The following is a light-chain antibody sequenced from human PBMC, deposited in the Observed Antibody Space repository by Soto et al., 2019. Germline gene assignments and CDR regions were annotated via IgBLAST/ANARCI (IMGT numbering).Light chain of an antibody. V-gene: IGKV3-11*01. CDR3: QPRSNWPLT. J-gene: IGKJ4*01. Sequence: EIVLTQSPATLSLSPGERATLSCRASQSVSSYLAWYQQKPGQAPRLLIYDASNRATGIPARFSGSGSGTDFTLTISSPEPEDFAVYYCQPRSNWPLTFGGGTKVEIK. CDR1: QSVSSY. CDR2: DAS.